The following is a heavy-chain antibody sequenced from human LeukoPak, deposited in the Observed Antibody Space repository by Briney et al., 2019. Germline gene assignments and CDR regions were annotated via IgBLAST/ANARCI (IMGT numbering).Heavy chain of an antibody. V-gene: IGHV1-18*01. D-gene: IGHD6-13*01. Sequence: ASVKVSCQASGYTFTSYGLSWVRQAPGQGLEWMGWISAYNGNTNYAQNLQGRVTMTTDTSTDTAYMELRSLRAEDTAVYYCARKAAAGRSAFDYWGQGTLVTVSS. CDR3: ARKAAAGRSAFDY. CDR2: ISAYNGNT. CDR1: GYTFTSYG. J-gene: IGHJ4*02.